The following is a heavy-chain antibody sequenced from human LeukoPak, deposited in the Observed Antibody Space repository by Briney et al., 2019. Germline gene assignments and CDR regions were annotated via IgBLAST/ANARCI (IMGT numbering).Heavy chain of an antibody. Sequence: GGSLRLSCAASGFTFSSYGMHWVRQAPGKGLEWVAVIWYDGSNKYYADSVKGRFTISRDNSKNTLYLQMNSLRAEDTAVYYCARVNYGSSGYYYADYWGQGTLVTVSS. CDR2: IWYDGSNK. D-gene: IGHD3-22*01. J-gene: IGHJ4*02. V-gene: IGHV3-33*01. CDR3: ARVNYGSSGYYYADY. CDR1: GFTFSSYG.